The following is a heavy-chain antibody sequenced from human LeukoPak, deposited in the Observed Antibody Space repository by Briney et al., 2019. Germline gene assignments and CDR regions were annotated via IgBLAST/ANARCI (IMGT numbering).Heavy chain of an antibody. D-gene: IGHD3-16*02. CDR1: GFIFSSYT. Sequence: GGSLRLSCAASGFIFSSYTMNWVRQAPGKGLEWVSGMSGSGGSTYYADSVKGRFTISRDNSKNTLYLQMNSLRAEDTAVYYCAKDSYYDYVWGSYRYTNQFDYWGQGTLVTVSS. CDR2: MSGSGGST. CDR3: AKDSYYDYVWGSYRYTNQFDY. J-gene: IGHJ4*02. V-gene: IGHV3-23*01.